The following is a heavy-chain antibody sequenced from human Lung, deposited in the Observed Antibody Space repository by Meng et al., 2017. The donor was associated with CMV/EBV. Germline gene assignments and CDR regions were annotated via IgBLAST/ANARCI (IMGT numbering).Heavy chain of an antibody. V-gene: IGHV2-5*01. Sequence: GPXLVXPTQTLTLTCTFSGFSLTTSGVGVGWIRQPSGKALEWLAHIYGNDGDHYSPSLRSRLTITKDTSRNQVVLTLTNVGPVDTATYYCAHRVAAFRLYYFDYWGQGTLVTVSS. CDR1: GFSLTTSGVG. J-gene: IGHJ4*02. D-gene: IGHD6-6*01. CDR2: IYGNDGD. CDR3: AHRVAAFRLYYFDY.